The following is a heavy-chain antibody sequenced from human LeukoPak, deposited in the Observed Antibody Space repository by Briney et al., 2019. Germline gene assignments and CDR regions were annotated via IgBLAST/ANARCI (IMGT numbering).Heavy chain of an antibody. CDR1: GFTVSSNY. Sequence: GGSLRLSCAASGFTVSSNYMSWVRQAPGKGLEWVSVIYSGGSTYYADSVKGRFTISRDNSKNTLYLQMNSLRAEDTAVYYCARFVFWSGFGLSAFDIWGQGTMVTVSS. J-gene: IGHJ3*02. V-gene: IGHV3-66*01. D-gene: IGHD3-3*01. CDR2: IYSGGST. CDR3: ARFVFWSGFGLSAFDI.